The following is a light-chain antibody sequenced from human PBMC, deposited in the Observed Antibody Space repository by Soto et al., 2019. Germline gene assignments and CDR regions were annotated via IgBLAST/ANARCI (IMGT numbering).Light chain of an antibody. J-gene: IGKJ4*01. CDR3: QMYNSAPHT. Sequence: DIQMTQSPSSLSASLGDRVTITCRASQYISNYLAWYQQRPGRVPKLLIFAASTLQSGVPSRFSDSGSGTDFTLTITSLQPEDVATYYCQMYNSAPHTFGGGTKVEIK. CDR2: AAS. CDR1: QYISNY. V-gene: IGKV1-27*01.